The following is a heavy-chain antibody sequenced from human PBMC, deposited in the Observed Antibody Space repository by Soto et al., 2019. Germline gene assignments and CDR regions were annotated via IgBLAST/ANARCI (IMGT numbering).Heavy chain of an antibody. CDR2: IYHSGST. Sequence: QLQLQESGSGLVRPSQTLSLTCAVSGGSISSGGYSWNWIRQPPGKGLEWIGYIYHSGSTLYNPPLKRPVXXXVXKSKNQSSLTLSSVTAADTAVYYCARDHLEGNWFDPWGQGTLVTVSS. CDR1: GGSISSGGYS. J-gene: IGHJ5*02. CDR3: ARDHLEGNWFDP. V-gene: IGHV4-30-2*01.